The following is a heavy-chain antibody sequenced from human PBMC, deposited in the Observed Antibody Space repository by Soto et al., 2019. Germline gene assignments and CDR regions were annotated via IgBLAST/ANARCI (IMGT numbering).Heavy chain of an antibody. CDR1: GGSFSGYY. CDR2: MNHSGST. V-gene: IGHV4-34*01. J-gene: IGHJ6*02. Sequence: SETLSLTCAVYGGSFSGYYWSWIRQPPAKGLERIGEMNHSGSTTYNPSLKSRVTISVDTSKNQFSLKLSSVTAADTAVYYCARGNRLSSWYVHYYYRMDVWGQGTTVTVSS. CDR3: ARGNRLSSWYVHYYYRMDV. D-gene: IGHD6-13*01.